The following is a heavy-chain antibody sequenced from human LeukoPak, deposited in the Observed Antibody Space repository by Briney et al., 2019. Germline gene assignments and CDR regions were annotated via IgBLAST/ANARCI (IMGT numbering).Heavy chain of an antibody. CDR2: ISGSGGST. CDR1: GFTFSSYA. CDR3: AKDSGDGYTNHGLFDY. Sequence: GGSLRLSCAASGFTFSSYAMSWVHQAPGKGLEWVSAISGSGGSTYYADSVKGRFTISRDNSKNTLYLQMNSLRADDTAVYYCAKDSGDGYTNHGLFDYWGQGALVTVSS. J-gene: IGHJ4*02. D-gene: IGHD5-24*01. V-gene: IGHV3-23*01.